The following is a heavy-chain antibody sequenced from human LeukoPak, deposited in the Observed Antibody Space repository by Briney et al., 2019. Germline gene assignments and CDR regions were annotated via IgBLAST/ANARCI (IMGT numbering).Heavy chain of an antibody. CDR3: ARKAVAGRYYFDY. CDR1: GGSFSGYY. V-gene: IGHV4-34*01. J-gene: IGHJ4*02. D-gene: IGHD6-19*01. CDR2: INHSGST. Sequence: SATLSLTCAVYGGSFSGYYWSWIRQPPGKGLEWIGEINHSGSTNYNPSLKSRVTISVDTSKNQFSLKLSSVTAADTAVYYCARKAVAGRYYFDYWGQGTLVTVSS.